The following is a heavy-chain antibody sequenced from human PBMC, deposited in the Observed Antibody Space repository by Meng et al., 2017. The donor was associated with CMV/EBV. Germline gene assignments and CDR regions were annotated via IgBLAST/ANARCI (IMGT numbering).Heavy chain of an antibody. V-gene: IGHV1-2*02. CDR3: AIEKGVAGKDYYYGMDV. CDR2: INPNSGGT. Sequence: ASVKVSCKASGYTFTGYYMHWVRQAPGQGLEWMGWINPNSGGTNYAQKFQGRVTMTRDTSISTAYMELSRLGSDDTAVYYCAIEKGVAGKDYYYGMDVWGQGTTVTVSS. CDR1: GYTFTGYY. J-gene: IGHJ6*02. D-gene: IGHD6-19*01.